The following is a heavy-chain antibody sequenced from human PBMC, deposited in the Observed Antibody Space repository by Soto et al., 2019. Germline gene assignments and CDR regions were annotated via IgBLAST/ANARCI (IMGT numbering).Heavy chain of an antibody. D-gene: IGHD2-21*02. V-gene: IGHV1-69*01. J-gene: IGHJ6*02. CDR1: GGTFSSYA. CDR3: ATSITYGGVVTALDV. Sequence: QVQLVQSGAEVKKPGSSVKVSCKASGGTFSSYAISWVRQAPGQGLEWMGGIIPMLGTTNYAQKFQGRVTITADESTSTAYMELSSLRSEDTAVYYCATSITYGGVVTALDVWGQGTTVTVSS. CDR2: IIPMLGTT.